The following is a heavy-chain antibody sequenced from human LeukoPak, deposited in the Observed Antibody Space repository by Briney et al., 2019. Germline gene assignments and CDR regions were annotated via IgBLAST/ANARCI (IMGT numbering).Heavy chain of an antibody. CDR3: ARALHYDSSAGRVDY. D-gene: IGHD3-22*01. J-gene: IGHJ4*02. Sequence: PGGSLRLSCAASGFTFSSYWMTWVRQAPGKGLEWVSSISSSSSYIYYADSVKGRFTISRDNAKNSLYLQMNSLRAEDTAVYYCARALHYDSSAGRVDYWGQGTLVTVSS. CDR2: ISSSSSYI. V-gene: IGHV3-21*01. CDR1: GFTFSSYW.